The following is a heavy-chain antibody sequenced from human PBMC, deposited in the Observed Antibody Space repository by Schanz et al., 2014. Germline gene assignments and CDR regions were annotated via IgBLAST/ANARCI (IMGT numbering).Heavy chain of an antibody. V-gene: IGHV3-9*01. Sequence: EVQLVQSGGGLVQPGGSLRLSCAASGFTFRGYAMSWVRQAPGRGLEWVSNIPWNGAAIGYAGSVRGRFTISRDSAKNSLYLQMNSLRPEDTALYYCAKGSRSGSKVMDVWGKGTTVNVSS. J-gene: IGHJ6*03. CDR3: AKGSRSGSKVMDV. CDR1: GFTFRGYA. CDR2: IPWNGAAI. D-gene: IGHD3-10*01.